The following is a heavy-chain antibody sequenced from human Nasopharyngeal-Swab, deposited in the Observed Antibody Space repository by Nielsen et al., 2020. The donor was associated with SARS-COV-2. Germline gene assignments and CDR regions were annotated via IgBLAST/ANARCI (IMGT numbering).Heavy chain of an antibody. V-gene: IGHV1-18*01. CDR1: GYTFTSYG. Sequence: ALVKVSCKASGYTFTSYGISWVRQAPGQGLEWMGWISAYNGNTNYAQKLQGRVTMTTDTSTSTAYMELRSLRSDDTAVYYCARWAGIGDYYYGMDVWGQGTTVTVSS. D-gene: IGHD6-19*01. J-gene: IGHJ6*02. CDR3: ARWAGIGDYYYGMDV. CDR2: ISAYNGNT.